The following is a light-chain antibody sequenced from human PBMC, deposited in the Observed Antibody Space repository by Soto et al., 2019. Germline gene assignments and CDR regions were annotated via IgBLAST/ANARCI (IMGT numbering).Light chain of an antibody. CDR2: DVT. Sequence: QSALTQPASVSGSPGQSITISCTGTSSVVGGYNFVSWYQQHPDKAPKLMIYDVTNRPSGVSNRFSGSKSGNTASLTISGLQAEDEADYYCSSYTSMSTYVFGTGNKVTVL. CDR3: SSYTSMSTYV. J-gene: IGLJ1*01. V-gene: IGLV2-14*01. CDR1: SSVVGGYNF.